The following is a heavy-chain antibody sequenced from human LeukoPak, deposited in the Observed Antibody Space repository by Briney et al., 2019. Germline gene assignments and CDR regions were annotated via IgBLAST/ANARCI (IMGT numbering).Heavy chain of an antibody. D-gene: IGHD2-2*01. CDR2: IIPIFGTA. J-gene: IGHJ3*02. CDR3: ARDLWDIVVVPAALTPFDAFDI. Sequence: SVKVSCKASVGTFSSYAIRWVRQAPGQGLEWMGGIIPIFGTANYAQKFQGRVTITTDESTSTAYMELSSLRSEDTAVYYCARDLWDIVVVPAALTPFDAFDIWGQGTMVTVSS. CDR1: VGTFSSYA. V-gene: IGHV1-69*05.